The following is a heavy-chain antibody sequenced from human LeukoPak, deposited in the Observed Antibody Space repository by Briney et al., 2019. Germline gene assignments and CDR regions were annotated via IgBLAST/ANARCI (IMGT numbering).Heavy chain of an antibody. D-gene: IGHD3-22*01. CDR3: ARDPPMYYYDEPGSRDAFDI. Sequence: GGSLRLSCAASGFTFSRYGMHWVRQAPGKGLGWVAVIWYDGSNKYYAESVKGRFTISRDNSKNTLHLQMNSLRAEDAAVYYCARDPPMYYYDEPGSRDAFDIWGQGTMVTVSS. V-gene: IGHV3-33*01. CDR2: IWYDGSNK. CDR1: GFTFSRYG. J-gene: IGHJ3*02.